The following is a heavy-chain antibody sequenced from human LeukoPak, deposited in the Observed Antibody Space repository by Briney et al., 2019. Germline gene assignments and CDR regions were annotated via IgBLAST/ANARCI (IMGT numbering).Heavy chain of an antibody. J-gene: IGHJ3*02. Sequence: SETLSLTCTVSGGSISSYYWSWIRQPPGKGLEWIGYIYYSGSTNYNPSLKSRVTISVDTSKNQFSLKLSSVTAADTAVYYCARVVLDYVWGSYPREEAFDIWGQGTMVTVPS. CDR2: IYYSGST. D-gene: IGHD3-16*02. CDR1: GGSISSYY. V-gene: IGHV4-59*01. CDR3: ARVVLDYVWGSYPREEAFDI.